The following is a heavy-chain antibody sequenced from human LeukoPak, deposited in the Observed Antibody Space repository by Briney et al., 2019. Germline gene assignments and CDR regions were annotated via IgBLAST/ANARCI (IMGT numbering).Heavy chain of an antibody. Sequence: SQTLSLTCAISGDSFSSNNVAWNWIRQSPSRGLEWLGRTFYRSQWYYEYALSVKSRIIVAPDTSKNQFSLQLNSVTPEDTAVYYCVRGNYNFDYWGQGSLVTVSS. D-gene: IGHD5-24*01. CDR1: GDSFSSNNVA. J-gene: IGHJ4*02. CDR2: TFYRSQWYY. CDR3: VRGNYNFDY. V-gene: IGHV6-1*01.